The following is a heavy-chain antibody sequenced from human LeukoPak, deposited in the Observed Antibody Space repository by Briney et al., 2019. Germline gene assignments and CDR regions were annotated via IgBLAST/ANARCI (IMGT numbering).Heavy chain of an antibody. CDR3: ALRDSSGYPAYLDY. CDR2: IYHSGST. V-gene: IGHV4-38-2*01. Sequence: SETLSLTCAVSGYTISSGYYWGWIRQPPGKGLEWIGSIYHSGSTYYNPSLKSRATISVDTSKNQFSLKLSSVTAADTAVYYYALRDSSGYPAYLDYWGQGTLVTVSS. J-gene: IGHJ4*02. CDR1: GYTISSGYY. D-gene: IGHD3-22*01.